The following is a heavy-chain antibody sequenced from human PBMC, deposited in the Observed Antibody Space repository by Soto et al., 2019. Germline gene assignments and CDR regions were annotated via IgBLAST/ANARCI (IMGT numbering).Heavy chain of an antibody. D-gene: IGHD5-12*01. J-gene: IGHJ4*02. CDR2: ISYDGSNK. CDR1: GFTFRNYV. V-gene: IGHV3-30*18. CDR3: TKDRATHRNY. Sequence: QVQLVESGGGVVQPGRSLSLSCAASGFTFRNYVMHWVRQAPGKGLEWVAVISYDGSNKYYADSVKGRLTICRDNSKNTLYLQMNSLRIEDTAVYYCTKDRATHRNYWGQGTLVTVSS.